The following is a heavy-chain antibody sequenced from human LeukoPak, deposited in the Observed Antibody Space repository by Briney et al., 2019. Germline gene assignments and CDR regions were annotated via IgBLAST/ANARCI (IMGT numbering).Heavy chain of an antibody. CDR1: GGSFSGYY. Sequence: PSETLSLTCAVYGGSFSGYYWSWIRQPPGKGLEWIGEINHSGSTNNNPSLKSRVTISVDTSKNQFSLKLSSVTAADTAVYYYARGRGYVWGSYRRSPCFDYWGQGTLVTVSS. CDR2: INHSGST. D-gene: IGHD3-16*02. CDR3: ARGRGYVWGSYRRSPCFDY. V-gene: IGHV4-34*01. J-gene: IGHJ4*02.